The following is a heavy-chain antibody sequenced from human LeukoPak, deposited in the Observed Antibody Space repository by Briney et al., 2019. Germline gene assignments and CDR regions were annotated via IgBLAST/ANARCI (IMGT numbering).Heavy chain of an antibody. J-gene: IGHJ4*02. D-gene: IGHD4-17*01. CDR2: ISSSSSTI. CDR3: IGYGDNEGY. CDR1: GFTFSSYG. Sequence: GGSLRLSCAASGFTFSSYGMHWVRQAPGKGLEWVSYISSSSSTIYYADSVKGRFTISRDNAKNSLYLQMNSLRAEDTAVYYCIGYGDNEGYWGQGTPVTVSS. V-gene: IGHV3-48*01.